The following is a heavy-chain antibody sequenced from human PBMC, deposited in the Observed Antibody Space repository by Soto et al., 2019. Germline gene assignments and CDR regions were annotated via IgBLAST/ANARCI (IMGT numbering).Heavy chain of an antibody. J-gene: IGHJ6*02. CDR1: GFTFSSYA. CDR2: ISGSGGNT. V-gene: IGHV3-23*01. CDR3: AMLNSGSYSYHGMDV. Sequence: EVQLLESGGDLVQPGGSLRLSCAASGFTFSSYAMNWVRQAPGKGLEWVSAISGSGGNTFYADSVKGRFTISRENSKNTLFLQMHSLRAEDTAIYYCAMLNSGSYSYHGMDVWGQETTVTVSS. D-gene: IGHD1-26*01.